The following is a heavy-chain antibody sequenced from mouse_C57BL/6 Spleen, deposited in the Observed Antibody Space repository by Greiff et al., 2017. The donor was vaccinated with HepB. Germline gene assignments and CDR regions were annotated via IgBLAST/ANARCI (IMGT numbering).Heavy chain of an antibody. D-gene: IGHD1-2*01. Sequence: VKLQQPGAEPVRPGSSVKLSCKASGYTFTSYWMHWVKQRPIQGLEWIGNIDPSDSETHYNQKFKDKATLTVDKSSSTAYMQLSSLTSEDSAVYYCAREGPITTGAMDYWGQGTSVTVSS. V-gene: IGHV1-52*01. CDR3: AREGPITTGAMDY. J-gene: IGHJ4*01. CDR1: GYTFTSYW. CDR2: IDPSDSET.